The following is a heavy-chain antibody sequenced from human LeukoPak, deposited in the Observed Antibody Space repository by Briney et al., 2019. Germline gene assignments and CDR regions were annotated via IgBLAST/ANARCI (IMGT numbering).Heavy chain of an antibody. D-gene: IGHD3-10*01. CDR3: ARGREYGWFGDNGLIDFDY. CDR2: INTNTGNP. CDR1: GYTFSGYY. J-gene: IGHJ4*02. Sequence: ASVKVSCKASGYTFSGYYMHWVRQAPGQGLEWMGWINTNTGNPTYAQGFTGRFVFSLDTSVSTAYLQISSLKAEDTAVYYCARGREYGWFGDNGLIDFDYWGQGTLVTVSS. V-gene: IGHV7-4-1*02.